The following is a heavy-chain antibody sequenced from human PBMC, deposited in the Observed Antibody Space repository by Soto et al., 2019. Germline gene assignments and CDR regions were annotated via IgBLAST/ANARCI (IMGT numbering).Heavy chain of an antibody. CDR1: GFTFDDYT. Sequence: GGSLRLSCAASGFTFDDYTMHWVRQAPGKGLEWVSLISWDGGSTYYADSVKGRFTISRDNSKNSLYLQMNSLRTEDTALYYCAKDHGNGYNPYFDYWGQGTLVTVSS. V-gene: IGHV3-43*01. CDR3: AKDHGNGYNPYFDY. D-gene: IGHD5-12*01. J-gene: IGHJ4*02. CDR2: ISWDGGST.